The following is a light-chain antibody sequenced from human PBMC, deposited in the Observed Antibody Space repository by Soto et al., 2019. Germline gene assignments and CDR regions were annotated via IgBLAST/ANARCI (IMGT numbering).Light chain of an antibody. CDR1: SSDIGGYNF. J-gene: IGLJ1*01. CDR2: EVT. CDR3: SSFTSSSTDV. Sequence: QSALTQPASVSGSLGQSITISCTGTSSDIGGYNFVSWYRHHPGKAPKLMTYEVTNRPSGVSNRFSGSRSGNTASLTISGLQAEDEGDYYCSSFTSSSTDVFGTGTKVTVL. V-gene: IGLV2-14*01.